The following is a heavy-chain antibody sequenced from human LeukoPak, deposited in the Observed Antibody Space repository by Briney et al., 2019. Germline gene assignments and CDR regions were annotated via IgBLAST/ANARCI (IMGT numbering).Heavy chain of an antibody. J-gene: IGHJ5*02. CDR2: IYYSGST. V-gene: IGHV4-39*07. CDR3: AKNNWFDP. CDR1: GGSISSNSYY. Sequence: SETLSLTCAVSGGSISSNSYYWGWIRQPPGKGLEWIGSIYYSGSTYYNPALKSRVTISVDTSNDQFSLKLSSVTAADTAVYYCAKNNWFDPWGQGTLVTVSS.